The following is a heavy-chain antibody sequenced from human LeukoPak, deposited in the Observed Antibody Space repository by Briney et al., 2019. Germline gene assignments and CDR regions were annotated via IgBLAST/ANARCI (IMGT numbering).Heavy chain of an antibody. CDR3: VKPASSGTYYSGSWFDP. CDR1: GFTFSTDA. D-gene: IGHD1-26*01. J-gene: IGHJ5*02. V-gene: IGHV3-64D*06. Sequence: GGSLRLSCSASGFTFSTDAMHWVRQAPGKGLESVSTISSSGSNTYYADSVKGRFTISRDNSKNTLYLQMSSLRPEDTAVYYCVKPASSGTYYSGSWFDPWGQGTLVTVSS. CDR2: ISSSGSNT.